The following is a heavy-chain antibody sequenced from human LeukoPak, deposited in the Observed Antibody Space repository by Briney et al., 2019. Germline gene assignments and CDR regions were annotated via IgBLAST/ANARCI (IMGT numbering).Heavy chain of an antibody. Sequence: GRSLRLSCAASGFTFSSYGMHWVRQAPGKGLEWVAVIWYDGSNKYYADSVKGRFTTSRDNSKNTLYLQMNSLRAEDTAVYYCARGLVATNTFDYWGQGTLVTVSS. CDR2: IWYDGSNK. D-gene: IGHD2-8*01. CDR3: ARGLVATNTFDY. V-gene: IGHV3-33*01. CDR1: GFTFSSYG. J-gene: IGHJ4*02.